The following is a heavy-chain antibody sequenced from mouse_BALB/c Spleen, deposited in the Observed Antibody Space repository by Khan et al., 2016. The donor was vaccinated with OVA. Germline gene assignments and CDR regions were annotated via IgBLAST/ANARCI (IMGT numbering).Heavy chain of an antibody. CDR3: ARGNYYGYYCDY. J-gene: IGHJ2*01. CDR1: GYSITSDYA. Sequence: EVQLQESGPGLVKPSQSLSLTCTVTGYSITSDYAWNWIRQFPGNKLEWMGYINYSGSTSYTPSLKSRISITRDTSKNQFFLQLNSVTTEDTATYYCARGNYYGYYCDYWGQGTTLTVSS. V-gene: IGHV3-2*02. CDR2: INYSGST. D-gene: IGHD1-1*01.